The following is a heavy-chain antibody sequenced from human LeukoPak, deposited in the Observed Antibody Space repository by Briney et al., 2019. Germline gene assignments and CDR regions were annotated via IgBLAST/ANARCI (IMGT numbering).Heavy chain of an antibody. D-gene: IGHD5-12*01. CDR3: GRLHGGYEDC. Sequence: PSETLSLTCAVSGVSISSNNWWSWVCQPPGKGLEWIGEIYHSGSTNYNPSLKSRVTMSVDKSKNQFSLRLSSVTAADTAVYYCGRLHGGYEDCWGQGTLVTVSS. CDR2: IYHSGST. CDR1: GVSISSNNW. V-gene: IGHV4-4*02. J-gene: IGHJ4*02.